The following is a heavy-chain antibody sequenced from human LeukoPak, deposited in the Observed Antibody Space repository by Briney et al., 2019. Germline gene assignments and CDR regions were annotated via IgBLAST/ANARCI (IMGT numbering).Heavy chain of an antibody. CDR2: IWYDGSNK. CDR3: AAGGGWDPSFGVVTHIDA. D-gene: IGHD3-3*01. V-gene: IGHV3-33*01. Sequence: GGSLRLSCAASGFTFSSYGMHWVRQAPGKGLEWVAVIWYDGSNKYYGDSVKGRFTISRDNSKKTLYLQMNSLRVEDTAVYYCAAGGGWDPSFGVVTHIDAWGKGTTVVVS. J-gene: IGHJ6*03. CDR1: GFTFSSYG.